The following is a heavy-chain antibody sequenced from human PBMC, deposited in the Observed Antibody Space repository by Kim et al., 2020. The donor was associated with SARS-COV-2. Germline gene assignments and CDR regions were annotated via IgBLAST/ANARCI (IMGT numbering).Heavy chain of an antibody. V-gene: IGHV1-8*01. CDR2: MNPNSGNT. J-gene: IGHJ5*02. CDR3: ARGSVRRPIVVVITTFAGWFDP. CDR1: GYTFTSYD. D-gene: IGHD3-22*01. Sequence: ASVKVSCKASGYTFTSYDINWVRQATGQGLEWMGWMNPNSGNTGYAQKFRGRVTMTRNTSISTAYMELSSLRSEDTAVYYCARGSVRRPIVVVITTFAGWFDPWGQGTLVTVSS.